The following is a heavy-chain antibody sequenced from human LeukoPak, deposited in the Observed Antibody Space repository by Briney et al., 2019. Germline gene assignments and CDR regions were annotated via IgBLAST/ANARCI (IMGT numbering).Heavy chain of an antibody. Sequence: PSETLSLTCTVSGGSISSYYWSWIRQPPGKGLEWIGYIYYSGSTNYNPSLKSRVTISVDTSKNQFSLKLSSVTAADTAVYYCARLGTTYYDFWSGYYTRKTYNWFDPWGQGTLVTVSS. CDR2: IYYSGST. V-gene: IGHV4-59*12. D-gene: IGHD3-3*01. CDR1: GGSISSYY. J-gene: IGHJ5*02. CDR3: ARLGTTYYDFWSGYYTRKTYNWFDP.